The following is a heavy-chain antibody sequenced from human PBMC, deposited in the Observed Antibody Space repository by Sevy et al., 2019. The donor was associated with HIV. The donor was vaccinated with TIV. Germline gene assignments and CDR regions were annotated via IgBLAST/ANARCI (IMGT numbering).Heavy chain of an antibody. D-gene: IGHD3-10*01. CDR3: ARDRHFGWFGELFGGDYYYMDV. V-gene: IGHV3-11*06. CDR1: GFTFSDYY. CDR2: ISSSSSYT. J-gene: IGHJ6*03. Sequence: GGSLRLSCAASGFTFSDYYMSWIRQAPGKGLEWVSYISSSSSYTNYADSVKGRFTISGDNAKNALYLQMNSLRAEDTAVYYCARDRHFGWFGELFGGDYYYMDVWVKGTTVTVSS.